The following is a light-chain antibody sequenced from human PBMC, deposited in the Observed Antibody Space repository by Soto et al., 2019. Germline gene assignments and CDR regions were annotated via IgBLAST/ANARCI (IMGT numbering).Light chain of an antibody. V-gene: IGKV1-39*01. CDR1: QSISSY. CDR3: LQDYNYPPT. J-gene: IGKJ1*01. Sequence: DIQMTQSPSSLSASVGDRVTITCRASQSISSYLNWYRQKPGKAPKLLIYAASSLQSGVPSRFSGSGSGTDFTLTISSLQPEDFATYYCLQDYNYPPTFGQGTKVDIK. CDR2: AAS.